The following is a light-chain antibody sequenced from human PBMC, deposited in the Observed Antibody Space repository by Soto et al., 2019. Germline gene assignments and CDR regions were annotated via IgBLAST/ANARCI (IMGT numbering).Light chain of an antibody. CDR3: QQYNGNSRT. CDR2: KAS. CDR1: QSISNW. J-gene: IGKJ1*01. V-gene: IGKV1-5*03. Sequence: DIQMTQSPSTLSASVGDRVTITCRASQSISNWLAWYQQKPGKAPKLLIYKASSLQSGVPSRFSGSGSGTEFTLTITSLQPDDFATYYCQQYNGNSRTFGQGTKVEV.